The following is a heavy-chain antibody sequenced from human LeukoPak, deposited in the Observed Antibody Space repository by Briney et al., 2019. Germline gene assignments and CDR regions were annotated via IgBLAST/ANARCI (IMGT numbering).Heavy chain of an antibody. D-gene: IGHD3-3*01. CDR2: ISSSGSTI. Sequence: PGGSLRLSCAASGFTFSDYYMSWIRQAPGKGLEWVSYISSSGSTIYYADSVEGRFTISRDNAKNSLYLQTNSLRAEDTAVYYCARTYYDFWSGYYWSFDYWGQGTLVTVSS. CDR3: ARTYYDFWSGYYWSFDY. CDR1: GFTFSDYY. V-gene: IGHV3-11*01. J-gene: IGHJ4*02.